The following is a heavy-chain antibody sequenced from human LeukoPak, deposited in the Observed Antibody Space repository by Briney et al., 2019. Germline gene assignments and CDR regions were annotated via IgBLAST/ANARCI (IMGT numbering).Heavy chain of an antibody. CDR1: GYTFTNYG. V-gene: IGHV1-18*01. CDR2: ISAYNGNT. CDR3: ARDITRYYYYYYMDV. J-gene: IGHJ6*03. Sequence: ASVTVSCKASGYTFTNYGISWVRQAPGQGLEWMGWISAYNGNTNYAQKLQGRVTMTTDTSTSTAYMELRSLRSDDTAVYYCARDITRYYYYYYMDVWGKGTTVTVSS. D-gene: IGHD3-10*01.